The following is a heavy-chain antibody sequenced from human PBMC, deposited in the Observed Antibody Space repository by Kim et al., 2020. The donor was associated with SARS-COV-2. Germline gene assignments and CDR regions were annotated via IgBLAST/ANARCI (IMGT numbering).Heavy chain of an antibody. J-gene: IGHJ4*02. D-gene: IGHD6-6*01. Sequence: SQTLSLTCAISGDSVSSNSAAWNWIRQSPSRGLEWLGRTYYRSKWYNDYAVSVKSRITINPDTSKNQFSLQLNSVTPEDTAVYYCAREEEYSSSSYHYFDYWGQGTLVTVSS. CDR3: AREEEYSSSSYHYFDY. CDR1: GDSVSSNSAA. V-gene: IGHV6-1*01. CDR2: TYYRSKWYN.